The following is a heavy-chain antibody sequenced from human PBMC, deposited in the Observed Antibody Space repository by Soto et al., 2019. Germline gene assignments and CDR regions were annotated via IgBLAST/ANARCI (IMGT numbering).Heavy chain of an antibody. CDR3: ARGWGYHSNDNYYAY. J-gene: IGHJ4*01. CDR2: IIPIFGTA. Sequence: QVQLVQSGAEVRKPGSPVKVSCKASGGTFSRHAISWVRQAPGQGLEWIGGIIPIFGTANHDQKFKGKVMFIADESTRTNYMELNSMRSEDTAMYYCARGWGYHSNDNYYAYWGHGTLVIVSS. CDR1: GGTFSRHA. V-gene: IGHV1-69*01. D-gene: IGHD3-22*01.